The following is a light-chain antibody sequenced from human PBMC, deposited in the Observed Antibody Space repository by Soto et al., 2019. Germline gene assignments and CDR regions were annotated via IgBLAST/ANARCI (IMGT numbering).Light chain of an antibody. J-gene: IGKJ5*01. Sequence: EIVLTHSPATLSLSPGERATLSCRASQSISNYLAWYQHKPGQAPRLLIYDASNRATATPPRFSGSGSGTDFTLTISSLEPEDFAVYYCQQRSAGVTFGQGTRLEIK. CDR1: QSISNY. CDR2: DAS. V-gene: IGKV3-11*01. CDR3: QQRSAGVT.